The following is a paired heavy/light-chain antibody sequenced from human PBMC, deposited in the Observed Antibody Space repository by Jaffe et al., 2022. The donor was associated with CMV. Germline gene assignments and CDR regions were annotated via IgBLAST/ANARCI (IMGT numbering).Light chain of an antibody. Sequence: DIQMTQSPSSLSAFVGDRVIITCRASQSVSGYLHWYQHKPGTAPKLIISAASSLRSGVPSRFSGSGSGTDFTLTISSLQPEDFATYYCQQTYSPPFTFGPGTKVDFK. CDR1: QSVSGY. CDR2: AAS. J-gene: IGKJ3*01. V-gene: IGKV1-39*01. CDR3: QQTYSPPFT.
Heavy chain of an antibody. CDR3: ARVYDVLPFLEWSPARYMDV. CDR1: GYTFVNYG. CDR2: ISNDNGNR. Sequence: QVQLMQSGGEVKQPGASVKISCKTTGYTFVNYGISWVRQAPGQGLEWMGWISNDNGNRNYAQKFQGRVTVTTDKSTTTAYMELRSLRSDDTAIYYCARVYDVLPFLEWSPARYMDVWGKGTTVTV. V-gene: IGHV1-18*04. J-gene: IGHJ6*03. D-gene: IGHD3-3*01.